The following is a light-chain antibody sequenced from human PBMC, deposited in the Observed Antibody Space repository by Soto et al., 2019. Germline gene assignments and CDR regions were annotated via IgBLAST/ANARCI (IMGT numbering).Light chain of an antibody. V-gene: IGLV2-14*01. Sequence: QSALTQPASVSGSPGQSITISCTGTSSDVGGYNYVSWYQQHPGKAPKLMIYDVSNRPSGVSNRFSGSKSGNTASLTISGLEAEDEADYYCSSYTSSSTPHVVFGGGTKLTVL. J-gene: IGLJ2*01. CDR1: SSDVGGYNY. CDR2: DVS. CDR3: SSYTSSSTPHVV.